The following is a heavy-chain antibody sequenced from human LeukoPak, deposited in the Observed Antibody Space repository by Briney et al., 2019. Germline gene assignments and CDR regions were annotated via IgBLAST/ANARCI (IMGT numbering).Heavy chain of an antibody. J-gene: IGHJ6*03. Sequence: SETLSLTCTVSGGSISSYYWSWIRQPAGKGLEWIGCIYTSGCTNYNPSLKSRVTMSVDTSKNQFSLKLSSVTAADTAVYYCARRGYDYVWGSYRPSHYYYYYMDVWGKGTTVTISS. V-gene: IGHV4-4*07. CDR3: ARRGYDYVWGSYRPSHYYYYYMDV. D-gene: IGHD3-16*02. CDR1: GGSISSYY. CDR2: IYTSGCT.